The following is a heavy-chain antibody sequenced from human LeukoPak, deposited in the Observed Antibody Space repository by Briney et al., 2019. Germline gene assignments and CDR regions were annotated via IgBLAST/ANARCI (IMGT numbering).Heavy chain of an antibody. CDR1: GFTFSDYY. CDR2: INPDGSRT. J-gene: IGHJ4*02. D-gene: IGHD1-14*01. V-gene: IGHV3-74*01. Sequence: GGSLRLSCAAPGFTFSDYYMSWIRQGPGKGLVWVSRINPDGSRTDYAESVKGRFTISRDNAKNTLSLEMNSLGDEDTAVYYCSRDFNGRNDFWGQGTLVTVSS. CDR3: SRDFNGRNDF.